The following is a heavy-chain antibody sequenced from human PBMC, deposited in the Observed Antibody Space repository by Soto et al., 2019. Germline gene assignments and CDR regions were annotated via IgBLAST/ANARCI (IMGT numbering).Heavy chain of an antibody. V-gene: IGHV1-58*01. D-gene: IGHD3-22*01. J-gene: IGHJ4*02. CDR3: AADMYYYDSSGYGY. CDR1: FTFTSSA. Sequence: ASVKSPARLGFTFTSSAVQWVRQARGQRLEWIGWIVVGSGNTNYAQKFQERVTITRDMSTSTAYMELSSLRSEDTAVYYCAADMYYYDSSGYGYWGQGTLVTVSS. CDR2: IVVGSGNT.